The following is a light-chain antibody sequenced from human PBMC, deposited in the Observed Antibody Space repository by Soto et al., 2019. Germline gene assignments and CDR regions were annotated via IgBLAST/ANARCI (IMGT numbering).Light chain of an antibody. CDR3: QQSYSTPK. V-gene: IGKV1-39*01. CDR2: AAS. J-gene: IGKJ1*01. CDR1: QSISSY. Sequence: DIQMTQSPSSLSASVGDRVTITFRASQSISSYLNWYQQKPGKAPKLLIYAASSLQSGVPSRFSGSGSGTDFTLTISSLQPEDFATYYCQQSYSTPKFGQGTKVDI.